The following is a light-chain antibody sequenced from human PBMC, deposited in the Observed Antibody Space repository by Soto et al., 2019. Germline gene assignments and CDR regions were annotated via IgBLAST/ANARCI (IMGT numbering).Light chain of an antibody. V-gene: IGKV3-20*01. CDR2: GAS. CDR1: QSVSSSY. CDR3: QQYGSSGLT. J-gene: IGKJ4*01. Sequence: EIMLTHSRGTLSPSPCERATITFRVCQSVSSSYLAWYQQKPGQAPRLLIYGASSRATGIPDRFSGSGSGTDFTLTISRLEPEDFAVYYCQQYGSSGLTFGGGTKVDIK.